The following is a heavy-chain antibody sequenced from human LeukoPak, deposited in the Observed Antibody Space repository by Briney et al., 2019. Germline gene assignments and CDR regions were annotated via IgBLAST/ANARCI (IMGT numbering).Heavy chain of an antibody. CDR1: GFTFSSYW. CDR3: ASGTYYYDSSGYADY. Sequence: GGSLRLSCAASGFTFSSYWMHWVRRAPGKGLVWVSRINSDGSSTSYADSVKGRFTISRDNAKNTLYLQMNSLRAEDTAVYYCASGTYYYDSSGYADYWGQGALVTVSS. J-gene: IGHJ4*02. V-gene: IGHV3-74*01. CDR2: INSDGSST. D-gene: IGHD3-22*01.